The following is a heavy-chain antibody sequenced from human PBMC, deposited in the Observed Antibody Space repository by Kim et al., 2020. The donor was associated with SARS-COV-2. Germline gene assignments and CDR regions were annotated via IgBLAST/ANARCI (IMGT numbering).Heavy chain of an antibody. Sequence: EYAASVKGRFTISRDDSKSIAYLQMNSLKTEDTAVYYCTRDHSSSWTIDYWGQGTLVTVSS. V-gene: IGHV3-49*02. D-gene: IGHD6-13*01. CDR3: TRDHSSSWTIDY. J-gene: IGHJ4*02.